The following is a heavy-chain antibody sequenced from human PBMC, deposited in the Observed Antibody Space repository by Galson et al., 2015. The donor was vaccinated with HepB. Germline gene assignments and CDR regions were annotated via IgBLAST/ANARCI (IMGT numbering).Heavy chain of an antibody. CDR3: ARGYGYSSGWYEYYFDY. Sequence: SVKVSCKASGGTFSSYAISWVRQAPGQGLEWMGGIIPIFGTANYAQKFQGRVTITADESTSTAYMELSSLRSEDTAVYYCARGYGYSSGWYEYYFDYWGQGTLVTVSS. D-gene: IGHD6-19*01. CDR2: IIPIFGTA. J-gene: IGHJ4*02. CDR1: GGTFSSYA. V-gene: IGHV1-69*13.